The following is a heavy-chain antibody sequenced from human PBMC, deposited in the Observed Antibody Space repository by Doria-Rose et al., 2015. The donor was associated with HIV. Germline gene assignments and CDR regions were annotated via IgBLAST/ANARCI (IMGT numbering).Heavy chain of an antibody. D-gene: IGHD6-13*01. V-gene: IGHV2-26*01. J-gene: IGHJ4*02. CDR2: FFSDDEG. CDR3: ARIKSSRWYHKYYFDF. CDR1: GVSLSSPGMG. Sequence: QVTLKESGPVLVKPTETLTLTCTVSGVSLSSPGMGVSWIRQPPGKALEWLANFFSDDEGSYKTSLKGGLTISRGTAKSQVVLTMTDVDPVDTATYYCARIKSSRWYHKYYFDFWGQGTLVIVSA.